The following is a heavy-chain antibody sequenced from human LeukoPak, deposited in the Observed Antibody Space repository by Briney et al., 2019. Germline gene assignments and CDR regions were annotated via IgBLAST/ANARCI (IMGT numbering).Heavy chain of an antibody. J-gene: IGHJ4*02. CDR1: VYTFTSYG. Sequence: ASVQVSFLASVYTFTSYGITWVRQAPGQGLEWMGWISSYNGNTNYAQKFQGGVTMTTNTSTSTAHMDLRSLRADDTAVYYCARDPLGVKPEFFDYWGQGTLVTVSS. V-gene: IGHV1-18*04. CDR3: ARDPLGVKPEFFDY. CDR2: ISSYNGNT.